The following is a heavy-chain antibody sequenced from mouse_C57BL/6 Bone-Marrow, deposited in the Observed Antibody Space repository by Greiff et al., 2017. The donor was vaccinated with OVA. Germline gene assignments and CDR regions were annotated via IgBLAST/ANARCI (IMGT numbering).Heavy chain of an antibody. CDR2: NYPGDGDT. CDR3: ARRILWDY. V-gene: IGHV1-82*01. D-gene: IGHD1-1*02. J-gene: IGHJ2*01. CDR1: GYAFSSSW. Sequence: QVQLKESGPELVKPGASVKISCKASGYAFSSSWMNWVKQRPGKGLEWIGRNYPGDGDTNYNGKFKGKATLTADKSSSTAYMQLSSLTSEDSAVYFCARRILWDYWGQGTTLTVSS.